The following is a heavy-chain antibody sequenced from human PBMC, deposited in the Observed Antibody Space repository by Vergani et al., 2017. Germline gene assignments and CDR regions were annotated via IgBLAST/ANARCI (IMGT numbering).Heavy chain of an antibody. CDR3: ARCYSSSSDAFDI. J-gene: IGHJ3*02. V-gene: IGHV4-31*03. CDR1: GGSISSGGYY. D-gene: IGHD6-6*01. CDR2: IYYSGST. Sequence: QVQLQESAPGLVKPSQTLSLTCTVSGGSISSGGYYWSWIRQHPGKGLEWIGIIYYSGSTYYNPSLKSRVTISVDTSTNQFSLKLSSVTAADTAVNYWARCYSSSSDAFDIWGQGTMVTVSS.